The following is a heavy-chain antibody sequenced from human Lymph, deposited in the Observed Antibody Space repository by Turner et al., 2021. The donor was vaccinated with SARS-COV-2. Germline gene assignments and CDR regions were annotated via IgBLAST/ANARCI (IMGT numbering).Heavy chain of an antibody. Sequence: EVQLVESGGGLVQPGGSLRLSCAASGVTVSSNYMSWVRRAPGKGLEWVAVLYSGGSTFYADSVKGRFTISRDNSKNTLYVQMNSLRAEDTAVYYCARDFREGAFDIWGQGTMVTISS. V-gene: IGHV3-66*01. D-gene: IGHD3-10*01. CDR1: GVTVSSNY. CDR2: LYSGGST. CDR3: ARDFREGAFDI. J-gene: IGHJ3*02.